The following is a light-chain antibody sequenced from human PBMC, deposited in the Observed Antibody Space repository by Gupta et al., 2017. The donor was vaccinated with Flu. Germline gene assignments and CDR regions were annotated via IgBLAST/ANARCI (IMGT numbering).Light chain of an antibody. CDR1: QNIGRN. V-gene: IGKV6-21*01. CDR3: LQGDGLPRT. CDR2: YAS. Sequence: PSFQSVTPKEKVTITSLASQNIGRNLNWYQQKPEQSPKLLIKYASQYGSGVPSRFSGSGFGTNFTLTIKGLEAEDAATYYCLQGDGLPRTLGQGTKLEIK. J-gene: IGKJ2*01.